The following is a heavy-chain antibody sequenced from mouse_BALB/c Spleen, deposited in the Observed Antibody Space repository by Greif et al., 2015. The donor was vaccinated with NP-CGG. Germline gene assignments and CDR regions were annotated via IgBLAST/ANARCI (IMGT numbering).Heavy chain of an antibody. J-gene: IGHJ4*01. V-gene: IGHV1-5*01. CDR1: GYTFTSYW. D-gene: IGHD2-1*01. CDR3: AREEGNYGYAMDY. CDR2: IYPGNSDT. Sequence: EVKLQESGTVLARPGASVKMSCKASGYTFTSYWMHWVKQRPGQGLEWIGAIYPGNSDTSYNQKFKGKAKLTAVTSTSTAYMELSSLTNEASAVYYCAREEGNYGYAMDYWGQGTSVTVSS.